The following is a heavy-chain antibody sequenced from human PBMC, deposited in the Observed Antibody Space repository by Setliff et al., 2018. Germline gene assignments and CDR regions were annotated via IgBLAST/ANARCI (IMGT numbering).Heavy chain of an antibody. D-gene: IGHD6-19*01. CDR3: ASGQGSGWHYFDS. CDR2: INHSGST. CDR1: GGSFSDYY. J-gene: IGHJ4*02. V-gene: IGHV4-34*01. Sequence: PSETLSLTCTVYGGSFSDYYWGWIRQPPGKGLEWIAEINHSGSTNYNPSLKSRVTISVDTSRNQFSLKLSSVTAADTAVYYCASGQGSGWHYFDSWGQGTLVTVSS.